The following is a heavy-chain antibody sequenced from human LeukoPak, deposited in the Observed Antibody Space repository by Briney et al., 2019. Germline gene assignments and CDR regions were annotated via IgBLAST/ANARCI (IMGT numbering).Heavy chain of an antibody. CDR2: IYSGGST. CDR3: AKDQNMVATAPFDC. D-gene: IGHD5-12*01. J-gene: IGHJ4*02. CDR1: GFTVSSNY. V-gene: IGHV3-53*01. Sequence: GGSLRLSCAASGFTVSSNYMSWVRQAPGKGLEWVSVIYSGGSTYYADSVKGRFTISRDNSKNTLYLQMNSLRAEDTAVYYCAKDQNMVATAPFDCWGQGTLVTVSS.